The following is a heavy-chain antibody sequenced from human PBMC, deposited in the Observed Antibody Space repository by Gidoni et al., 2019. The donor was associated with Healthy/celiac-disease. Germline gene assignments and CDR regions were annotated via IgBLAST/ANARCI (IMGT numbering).Heavy chain of an antibody. CDR2: ISSSGSTI. Sequence: EVQLVESGGGLVQPGGSLRLSCAASGVTFSSYDMNWVRQAPGKGLEWVSYISSSGSTIYYADSVKGRFTISRDNAKNSLYLQMNSLRAEDTAVYYCARDILTGYSDYWGQGTLVTVSS. V-gene: IGHV3-48*03. J-gene: IGHJ4*02. CDR1: GVTFSSYD. CDR3: ARDILTGYSDY. D-gene: IGHD3-9*01.